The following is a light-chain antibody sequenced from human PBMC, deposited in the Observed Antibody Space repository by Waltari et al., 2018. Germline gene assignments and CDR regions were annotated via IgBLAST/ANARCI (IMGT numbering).Light chain of an antibody. V-gene: IGKV2-40*01. CDR3: MQGTQLPFT. Sequence: DIVMTQTPLSLPVSPGEPASISCRSSQSLLHSDGNTYLDWYLQKPGQSPQLLIYLASKRSSVVPYRFSGSGSCTDFTLSFSRVEAEDVGFYYCMQGTQLPFTFGPGTKLDIK. CDR2: LAS. CDR1: QSLLHSDGNTY. J-gene: IGKJ3*01.